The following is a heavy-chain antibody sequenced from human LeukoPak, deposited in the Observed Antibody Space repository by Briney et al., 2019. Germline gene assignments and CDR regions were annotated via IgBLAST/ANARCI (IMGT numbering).Heavy chain of an antibody. V-gene: IGHV1-69*13. J-gene: IGHJ4*02. CDR1: GGTFSSYA. CDR2: IIPIFGTA. CDR3: ARHVSTTGTTGYYYFDY. Sequence: SVKVSCKASGGTFSSYAISWVRQAPGQGLEWMGGIIPIFGTANYAQKFQGRVTITADESTSTAYMELCSLRSEDTAVYYCARHVSTTGTTGYYYFDYWGQGTLVTVSS. D-gene: IGHD1-1*01.